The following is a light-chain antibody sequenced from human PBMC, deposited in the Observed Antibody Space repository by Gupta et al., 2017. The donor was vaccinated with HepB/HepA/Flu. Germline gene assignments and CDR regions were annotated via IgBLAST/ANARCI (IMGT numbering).Light chain of an antibody. Sequence: DIQMTQSPSSVSASVGDRVTITCRASHDITNWLAWYQQKPGKAPKLLIYAASSLQSGVPSKFSGSGSGTLFTLTISSLQPEDAATYFCQQANSIPFTFGPGTKVDIK. CDR3: QQANSIPFT. CDR1: HDITNW. V-gene: IGKV1-12*01. J-gene: IGKJ3*01. CDR2: AAS.